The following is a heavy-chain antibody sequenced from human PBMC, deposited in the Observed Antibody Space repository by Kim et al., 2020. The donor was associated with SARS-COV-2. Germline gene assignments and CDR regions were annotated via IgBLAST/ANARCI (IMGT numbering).Heavy chain of an antibody. CDR3: ARDLFSVAAAFRGAFDI. J-gene: IGHJ3*02. D-gene: IGHD6-19*01. V-gene: IGHV3-30*04. Sequence: GGSLRLSCAASGFTFSSYAMHWVRQAPGKGLEWVAVISYDGSNKYYADSVKGRFTISRDNSKNTLYLQMNSLRAEDTAVYYCARDLFSVAAAFRGAFDIWGQGTMVTVSS. CDR1: GFTFSSYA. CDR2: ISYDGSNK.